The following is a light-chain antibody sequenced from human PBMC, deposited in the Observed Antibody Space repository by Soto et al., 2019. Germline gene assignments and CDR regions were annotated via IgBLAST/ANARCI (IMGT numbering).Light chain of an antibody. CDR2: GAS. J-gene: IGKJ5*01. Sequence: EIVLTQYPGTLSLSPGERATLSCRASQSVSSSYLAWYQQKPGQAPRLLIYGASSRATGIPDRFSGSGSGTDFTLTISRLEPEDFAVYFCQHFGSSPPFTFGQGTRLEIK. V-gene: IGKV3-20*01. CDR1: QSVSSSY. CDR3: QHFGSSPPFT.